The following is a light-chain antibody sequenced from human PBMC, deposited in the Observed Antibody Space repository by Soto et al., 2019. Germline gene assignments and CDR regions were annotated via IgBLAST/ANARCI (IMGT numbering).Light chain of an antibody. CDR1: QSVSSSK. Sequence: EIVLTQSPGTLSLSPGERATLSCRASQSVSSSKLAWFQQKPGQAPRLLIYGASIRATGIPDRFSGSGSGTDFTLTISILETEDFAVYYCQQYGNSVFTFGPGTKVDIK. J-gene: IGKJ3*01. CDR2: GAS. CDR3: QQYGNSVFT. V-gene: IGKV3-20*01.